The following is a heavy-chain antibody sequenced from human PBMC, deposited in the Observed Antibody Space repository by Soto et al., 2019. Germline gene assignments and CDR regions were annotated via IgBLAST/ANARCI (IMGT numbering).Heavy chain of an antibody. CDR1: GFTFSDFY. CDR2: ISSGSTNI. V-gene: IGHV3-11*01. CDR3: ARDRNAAGSDY. Sequence: QVQLVESGGGLVKPGGSLRLSCAASGFTFSDFYMSWIRQAPGKGLEWISYISSGSTNIFYPDAVKGRFTVSSDNAKNSVYLQMDSLRAEDTAVYYCARDRNAAGSDYWGQGTLVTVSS. D-gene: IGHD1-1*01. J-gene: IGHJ4*02.